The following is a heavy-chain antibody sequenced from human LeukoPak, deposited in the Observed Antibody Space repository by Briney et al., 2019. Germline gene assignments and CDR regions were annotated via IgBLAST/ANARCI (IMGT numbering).Heavy chain of an antibody. D-gene: IGHD4-17*01. V-gene: IGHV3-30-3*01. CDR3: ARDRDYGDYKLAF. Sequence: GGSLRLSCAASGFTFSSYAMHWVRQAPGKGLEWVAVISYDGSNKYYADSVKGRFTISRDNSKNTLYLQMNSLRADDTAVYYCARDRDYGDYKLAFWGQGTLVTVSS. CDR1: GFTFSSYA. CDR2: ISYDGSNK. J-gene: IGHJ4*02.